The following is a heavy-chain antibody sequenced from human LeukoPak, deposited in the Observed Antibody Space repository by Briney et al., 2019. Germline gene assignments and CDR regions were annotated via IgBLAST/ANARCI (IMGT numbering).Heavy chain of an antibody. CDR3: ARGNVESYYYYYMDV. V-gene: IGHV1-8*03. CDR2: MNPNSGNT. J-gene: IGHJ6*03. D-gene: IGHD3-3*01. CDR1: RYSFTSYD. Sequence: ASVKVSCKPSRYSFTSYDINWVRQATGQGLEWMGWMNPNSGNTGYAQKFQGRVTITRNTSISTAYMELSSLRSEDTAVYYCARGNVESYYYYYMDVWGKGTTVTVSS.